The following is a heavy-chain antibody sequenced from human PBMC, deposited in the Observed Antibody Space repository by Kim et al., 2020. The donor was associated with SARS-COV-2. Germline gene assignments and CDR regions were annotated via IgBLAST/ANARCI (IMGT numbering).Heavy chain of an antibody. CDR3: ARGGFWSGYLSPVLWNYYYYGMDV. CDR1: GFTFSSYW. J-gene: IGHJ6*02. D-gene: IGHD3-3*01. V-gene: IGHV3-74*01. Sequence: GGSLRLSCAASGFTFSSYWMHWVRQAPGKGLVWVSRINSDGSSTSYADSVKGRFTISRDNAKNTLYLQMNSLRAEDTAVYYCARGGFWSGYLSPVLWNYYYYGMDVWGQGTTVTVSS. CDR2: INSDGSST.